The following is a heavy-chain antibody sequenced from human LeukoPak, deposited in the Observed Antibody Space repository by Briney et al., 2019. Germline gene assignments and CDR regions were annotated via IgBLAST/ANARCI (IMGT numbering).Heavy chain of an antibody. CDR3: AAKLELPTKTFDY. CDR1: GFTFSSYS. V-gene: IGHV3-48*02. CDR2: ISSSSSTL. D-gene: IGHD1-7*01. Sequence: GGSLRLSCAASGFTFSSYSMNWVRQAPGKGLEWVSYISSSSSTLYYADSVKGRFTISRDNAKNSLYLQMNSLRDEDTAVYYCAAKLELPTKTFDYWGQGTLVTVSS. J-gene: IGHJ4*02.